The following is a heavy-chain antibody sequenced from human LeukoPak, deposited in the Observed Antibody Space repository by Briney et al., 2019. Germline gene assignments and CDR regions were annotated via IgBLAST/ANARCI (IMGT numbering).Heavy chain of an antibody. J-gene: IGHJ5*02. Sequence: ASVKVSCKASGYTFTGYYMHWVRQAPGQGREWMGWFNPNSGGTNYAQKFQGRVTMTRDTSISTAYMELSRLRSDDTAVYYCAGPYYYDSSGYPPWGAWGQGTLVTVSS. CDR3: AGPYYYDSSGYPPWGA. CDR2: FNPNSGGT. V-gene: IGHV1-2*02. CDR1: GYTFTGYY. D-gene: IGHD3-22*01.